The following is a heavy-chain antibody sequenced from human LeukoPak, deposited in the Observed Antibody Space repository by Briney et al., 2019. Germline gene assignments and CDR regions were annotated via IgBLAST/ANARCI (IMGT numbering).Heavy chain of an antibody. CDR2: IYTDGNT. CDR1: GFTVSSNY. J-gene: IGHJ4*02. Sequence: QSGGSLRLSCAASGFTVSSNYMSWVRQAPGKGLEWVSLIYTDGNTDYADSVKGRFTVSRDNSKNTLYLQMNSLRTEDTAVYYCARAAARSVLDYWGQGTLVTVSS. V-gene: IGHV3-66*01. CDR3: ARAAARSVLDY. D-gene: IGHD6-6*01.